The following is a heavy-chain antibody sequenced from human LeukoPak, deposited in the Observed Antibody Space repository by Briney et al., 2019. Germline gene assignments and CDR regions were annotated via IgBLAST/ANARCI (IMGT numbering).Heavy chain of an antibody. CDR1: GGSISGYY. D-gene: IGHD3-22*01. J-gene: IGHJ4*02. V-gene: IGHV4-4*07. CDR2: VYSSGVG. CDR3: AREEFLHEIDSSGYFVY. Sequence: SETLSLTCTVSGGSISGYYWNWIRQPAGQGLEWLGRVYSSGVGNYNPSLTSRVTMSVDTSKNQFSLKLTSLTAADTAVYYCAREEFLHEIDSSGYFVYWGQGTLVTVST.